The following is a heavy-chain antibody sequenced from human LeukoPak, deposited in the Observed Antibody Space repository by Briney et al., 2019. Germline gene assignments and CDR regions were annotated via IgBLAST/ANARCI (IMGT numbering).Heavy chain of an antibody. CDR1: GYTFTTYF. CDR2: INPSIGST. D-gene: IGHD4-17*01. J-gene: IGHJ4*02. CDR3: ARGGTVTTAPIDY. Sequence: ASVKVSCKASGYTFTTYFMHWVRQAPGQGLEWMGVINPSIGSTSYTQKFQGRVTVTRDTSTGTVDMELSSLTFEDTAVYYCARGGTVTTAPIDYWGQGTLVTVSS. V-gene: IGHV1-46*01.